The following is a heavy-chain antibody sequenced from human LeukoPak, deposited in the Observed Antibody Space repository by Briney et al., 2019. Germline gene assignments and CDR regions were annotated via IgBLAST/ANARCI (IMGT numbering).Heavy chain of an antibody. CDR1: GFRFGDYY. CDR3: ARGSGPLFYLDY. CDR2: ISSPGTTI. J-gene: IGHJ4*02. V-gene: IGHV3-11*04. Sequence: PGGSLRLSCAASGFRFGDYYMNWIRQAPGKGLEWISHISSPGTTISYADSVKGRFTVSRDNAKNSLYLEMNSLRADDTAVYYCARGSGPLFYLDYWGQGTLVTVSS. D-gene: IGHD2-15*01.